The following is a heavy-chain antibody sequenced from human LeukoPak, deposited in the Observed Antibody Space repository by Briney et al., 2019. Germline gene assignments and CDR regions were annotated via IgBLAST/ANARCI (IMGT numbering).Heavy chain of an antibody. CDR3: ARGYGSGSDY. CDR2: ISGSGNTT. J-gene: IGHJ4*02. V-gene: IGHV3-23*01. CDR1: QFTFSNYA. Sequence: GGSLRLSCAASQFTFSNYAMSWVRQAPGKGLEWVSAISGSGNTTYFGDSVKGRFTISRDNSKNTLYLQMNSLRAEDTAVYYCARGYGSGSDYWGQGTLVTVSS. D-gene: IGHD3-10*01.